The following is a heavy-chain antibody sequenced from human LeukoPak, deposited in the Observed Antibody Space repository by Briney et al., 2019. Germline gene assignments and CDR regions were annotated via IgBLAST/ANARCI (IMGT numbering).Heavy chain of an antibody. D-gene: IGHD4-17*01. CDR1: GYTFTSYD. J-gene: IGHJ4*02. CDR2: MNPNSGYT. CDR3: ARETDDYGDRTVFDY. V-gene: IGHV1-8*01. Sequence: ASVKVSCKASGYTFTSYDIIWVRQATGQGLEWMGWMNPNSGYTGSAQKFQGRVTMTSDTSISTAYMELSRLRSDDTAVYYCARETDDYGDRTVFDYWGQGTLVTVSS.